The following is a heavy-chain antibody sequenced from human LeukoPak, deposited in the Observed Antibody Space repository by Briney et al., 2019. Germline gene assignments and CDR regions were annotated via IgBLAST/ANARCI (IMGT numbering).Heavy chain of an antibody. Sequence: KPSETLSLTCTVSGGSISSYYWSWIRQPPGKGLEWIGYIYYSGSTNYNPSLKSRVTISVDTSKNQFSLKLSSVTAADTAVYYCARVGSNYGYYGMDVWGQGTTVTVSS. CDR3: ARVGSNYGYYGMDV. CDR1: GGSISSYY. CDR2: IYYSGST. J-gene: IGHJ6*02. D-gene: IGHD4-4*01. V-gene: IGHV4-59*01.